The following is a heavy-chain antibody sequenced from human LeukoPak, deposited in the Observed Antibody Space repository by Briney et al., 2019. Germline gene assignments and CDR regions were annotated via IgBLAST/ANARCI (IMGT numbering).Heavy chain of an antibody. D-gene: IGHD3-10*01. J-gene: IGHJ4*02. Sequence: PGGSLRLSCAASGFTFSSYSMNWVRQAPGKGLEWVSSISSSSSYIYYADSVKGRFTISRDNAKNSLYLQMNSLRAEDTAVYYCARDIGGSGSYYYFDYWGQGTLVTVSS. V-gene: IGHV3-21*04. CDR3: ARDIGGSGSYYYFDY. CDR2: ISSSSSYI. CDR1: GFTFSSYS.